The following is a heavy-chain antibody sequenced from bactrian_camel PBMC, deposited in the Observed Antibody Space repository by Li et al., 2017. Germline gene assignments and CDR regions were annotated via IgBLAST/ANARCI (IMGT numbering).Heavy chain of an antibody. CDR2: IATGSGNT. Sequence: HVQLVESGGGSVQAGGSLRLSCTASGFSYLRNCMGWYRQTPGNAREGVAVIATGSGNTYYADSVKGRFIISKDNAKKTLFLQMSALKPEDTAVYYCAAEGGVSIFSRNPCSTEFVLGRKFKGQGTQVTVS. J-gene: IGHJ4*01. CDR1: GFSYLRNC. V-gene: IGHV3S1*01. D-gene: IGHD1*01.